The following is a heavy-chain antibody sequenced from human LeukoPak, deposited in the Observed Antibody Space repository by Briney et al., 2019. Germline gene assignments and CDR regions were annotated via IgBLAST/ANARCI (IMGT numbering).Heavy chain of an antibody. CDR1: GFTFSSYS. J-gene: IGHJ4*02. V-gene: IGHV3-21*01. CDR2: ISSSSSYI. D-gene: IGHD6-19*01. Sequence: GGSLRLSCAASGFTFSSYSMNWVRQAPGKGLEWVSSISSSSSYIYYADSVKGRFTISRDNAKNSLYLQMNSLRAEDTAVYYCASGPDSSGWIRSIFDYWGQGTLVTVSS. CDR3: ASGPDSSGWIRSIFDY.